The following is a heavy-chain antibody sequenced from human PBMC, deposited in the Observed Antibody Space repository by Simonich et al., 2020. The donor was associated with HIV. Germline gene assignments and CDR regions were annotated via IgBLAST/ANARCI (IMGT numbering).Heavy chain of an antibody. CDR1: GGTCSSYG. V-gene: IGHV1-69*10. Sequence: QVHLMQSGAEVKKPGSSVKVSCKASGGTCSSYGINWVRQAPGQGLEWMGGIIPIIVITNYAHKFQGRVTITADKSTSTAYMELSSLRSDDTAVYYCARGHQQLVGRVHFDYWGQGILVTVSS. CDR2: IIPIIVIT. CDR3: ARGHQQLVGRVHFDY. J-gene: IGHJ4*02. D-gene: IGHD6-13*01.